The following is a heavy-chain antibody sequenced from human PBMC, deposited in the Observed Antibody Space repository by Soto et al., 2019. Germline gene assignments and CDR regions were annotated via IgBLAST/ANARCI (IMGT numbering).Heavy chain of an antibody. CDR2: TSDSGGRT. V-gene: IGHV3-23*01. CDR1: GFTFSSYA. CDR3: ARARGGYYDSNGGFDQ. Sequence: EVQLLESGGGLVQPGGSLRLSCAASGFTFSSYAMSWVRQAPGKGLEWVSTTSDSGGRTYYADSVKGRFTISRDNFKNTLYLQMNSLRAEDTAVYYCARARGGYYDSNGGFDQWGQGTLVTVSS. D-gene: IGHD3-22*01. J-gene: IGHJ4*02.